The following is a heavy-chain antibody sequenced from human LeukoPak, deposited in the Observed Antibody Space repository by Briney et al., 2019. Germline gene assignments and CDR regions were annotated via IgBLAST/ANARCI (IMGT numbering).Heavy chain of an antibody. CDR1: GFTFSSYG. V-gene: IGHV3-23*01. Sequence: GGSLRLSCAASGFTFSSYGMSWVRQAPGKGLEWVSVISGGGGETYSADSVKGRFTISRDNSKNTLYLQMNSLRAEDTAVYYCARLPTRYYYDSSGYYYATFDYWGQGTLVTVSS. D-gene: IGHD3-22*01. CDR2: ISGGGGET. J-gene: IGHJ4*02. CDR3: ARLPTRYYYDSSGYYYATFDY.